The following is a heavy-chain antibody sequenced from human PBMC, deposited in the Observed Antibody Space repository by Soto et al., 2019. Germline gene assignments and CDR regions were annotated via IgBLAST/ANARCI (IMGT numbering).Heavy chain of an antibody. Sequence: GGSLRLSCAASGFTFSSYAMSWVRQAPGKGLEWVAVISYDGSNKYYADSVKGRFTISRDNSKNTLYLQMNSLRAEDTAVYYCARSEGVIAAPDYWGQGTLVTVSS. V-gene: IGHV3-30-3*01. CDR3: ARSEGVIAAPDY. CDR2: ISYDGSNK. CDR1: GFTFSSYA. J-gene: IGHJ4*02. D-gene: IGHD6-6*01.